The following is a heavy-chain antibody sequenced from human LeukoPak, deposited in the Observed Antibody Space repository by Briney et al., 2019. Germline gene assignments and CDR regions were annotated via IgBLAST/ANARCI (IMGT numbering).Heavy chain of an antibody. CDR1: GYTLTELS. D-gene: IGHD6-13*01. V-gene: IGHV1-24*01. J-gene: IGHJ4*02. CDR2: FDPEDGET. Sequence: ASVKVSCKVSGYTLTELSMHWVRQAPGKGLEWMGGFDPEDGETIYAQKFQGRVTMTEDTSTDTAYMELSSLRSEDTAVYYCATGYSSSWNIDYWGQGTLVTVSS. CDR3: ATGYSSSWNIDY.